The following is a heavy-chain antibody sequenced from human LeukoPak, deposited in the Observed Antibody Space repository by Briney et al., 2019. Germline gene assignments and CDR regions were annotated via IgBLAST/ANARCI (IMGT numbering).Heavy chain of an antibody. CDR3: ASRWMYNWNYNDAFDI. D-gene: IGHD1-7*01. CDR2: MNPNSGNT. CDR1: GYTFTSYD. V-gene: IGHV1-8*01. J-gene: IGHJ3*02. Sequence: VKVSCKASGYTFTSYDINWVRQATGQGLEWMGWMNPNSGNTGYAQKFQGRVTMTRNTSISTAYMELRSLRSEDTAVYYCASRWMYNWNYNDAFDIWGQGTMVTVSS.